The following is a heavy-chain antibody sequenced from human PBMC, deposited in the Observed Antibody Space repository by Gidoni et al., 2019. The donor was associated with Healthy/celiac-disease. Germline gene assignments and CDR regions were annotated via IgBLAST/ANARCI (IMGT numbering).Heavy chain of an antibody. Sequence: QVQLQESGPGLVKPSETLSLTCTVSGGPISSYYWNWIRQPPGNGLEWIGYIYYSGSTNYNPSLKSRVTISVDTSKNQFSLKLSSVTAADTAVYYCARGGGRPYCSSTSCYTEYYYYGMDVWGQGTTVTVSS. J-gene: IGHJ6*02. CDR2: IYYSGST. D-gene: IGHD2-2*02. V-gene: IGHV4-59*01. CDR3: ARGGGRPYCSSTSCYTEYYYYGMDV. CDR1: GGPISSYY.